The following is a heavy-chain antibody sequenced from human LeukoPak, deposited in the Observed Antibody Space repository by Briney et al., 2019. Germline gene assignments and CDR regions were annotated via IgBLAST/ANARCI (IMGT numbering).Heavy chain of an antibody. CDR2: NYYLGNT. V-gene: IGHV4-39*07. D-gene: IGHD3-22*01. CDR1: GGSISYSSYY. CDR3: ARDRFDDSSGYYYHYYYYMDV. Sequence: SETLSLTCTFSGGSISYSSYYWGWIRQPPGKGLEWIGSNYYLGNTDYNPSLKSRVTISVDTSKNQFSLRLSSVTAADTAVYYCARDRFDDSSGYYYHYYYYMDVWGKGTTVTVSS. J-gene: IGHJ6*03.